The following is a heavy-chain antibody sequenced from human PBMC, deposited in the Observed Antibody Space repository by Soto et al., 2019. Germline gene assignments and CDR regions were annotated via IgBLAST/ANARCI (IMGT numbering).Heavy chain of an antibody. CDR2: IYFRGNT. CDR3: AREGGSYDSGGYLIRGAFDI. CDR1: GDSISRIGYY. Sequence: SETLSLTCSVSGDSISRIGYYWTWIRQHPEKGLEWIGNIYFRGNTYYSPSLESRLTISVDTSKNQFSLKLTSVTAADTAVYYCAREGGSYDSGGYLIRGAFDIWGQGTMVTVSS. D-gene: IGHD3-22*01. J-gene: IGHJ3*02. V-gene: IGHV4-31*02.